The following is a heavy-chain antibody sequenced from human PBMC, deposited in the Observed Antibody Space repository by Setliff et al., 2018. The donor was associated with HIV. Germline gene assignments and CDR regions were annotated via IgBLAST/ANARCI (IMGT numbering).Heavy chain of an antibody. CDR3: ARTPEDYDQYFFDR. Sequence: SETLSLTCSVSGDSFSGYHWTWVRQPAGGGLEWIGRIYSGGVTNYNPSFKSRVTLSVDTSKNQFSLKLSSVTAADTAVYYCARTPEDYDQYFFDRWGQGTLVTVSS. D-gene: IGHD3-22*01. CDR2: IYSGGVT. V-gene: IGHV4-4*07. J-gene: IGHJ4*02. CDR1: GDSFSGYH.